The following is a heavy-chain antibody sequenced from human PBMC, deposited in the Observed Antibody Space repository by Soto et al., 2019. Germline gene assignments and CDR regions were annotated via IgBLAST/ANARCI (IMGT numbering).Heavy chain of an antibody. J-gene: IGHJ2*01. CDR1: GGSINNYY. CDR3: ARDYDVNTALNYWYFDL. D-gene: IGHD5-18*01. Sequence: QVQLQESGPGLVTASETLTLTCTISGGSINNYYWTWVRQPPGKGLEWIGRIYPSGRAHYNPSLQSRVTLSLDVSKNQFSLRVNSVTATDTAIYFCARDYDVNTALNYWYFDLWGRGTLVTVSS. V-gene: IGHV4-4*07. CDR2: IYPSGRA.